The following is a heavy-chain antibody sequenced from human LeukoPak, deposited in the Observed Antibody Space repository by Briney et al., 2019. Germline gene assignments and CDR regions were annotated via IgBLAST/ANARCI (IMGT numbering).Heavy chain of an antibody. CDR3: ARQIAAAGTVNWFDP. V-gene: IGHV5-51*01. CDR1: GYSFTSYW. Sequence: PGESLKISCKGSGYSFTSYWIGWVRQMPGKGLEWMGIIYPGDSDTRYSPSFQGQVTISADKSISTAYLQWSSLKAADTAMYYCARQIAAAGTVNWFDPWGQGTLVTVSS. CDR2: IYPGDSDT. J-gene: IGHJ5*02. D-gene: IGHD6-13*01.